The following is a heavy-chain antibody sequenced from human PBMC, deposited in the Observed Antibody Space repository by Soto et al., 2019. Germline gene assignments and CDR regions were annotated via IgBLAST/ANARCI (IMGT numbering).Heavy chain of an antibody. J-gene: IGHJ4*02. D-gene: IGHD4-17*01. CDR1: GFSFSNYW. CDR3: ARDHYGGNTDY. CDR2: ISGDGSHT. V-gene: IGHV3-74*01. Sequence: EVQLVESGGDLVQPGGSLRLSCVASGFSFSNYWMHWVRQAPGKGLVWVSRISGDGSHTNYADSVSGRFTISRDNTKNTRYLKMNSRRDDDTAVDYCARDHYGGNTDYGGQGTLVTVSS.